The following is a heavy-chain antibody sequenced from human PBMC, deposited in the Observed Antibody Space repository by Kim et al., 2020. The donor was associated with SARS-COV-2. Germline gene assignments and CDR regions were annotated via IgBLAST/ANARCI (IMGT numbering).Heavy chain of an antibody. CDR3: ARGRMVRGVPLFDY. CDR2: IDWDDDK. CDR1: GFSLSTSGMC. Sequence: SGPTLVKPTQTLTLTCTFSGFSLSTSGMCVSWIRQPPGKALEWLARIDWDDDKYYSTSLKTRLTISKDTSKNQVVLTMTNMDPVDTATYYCARGRMVRGVPLFDYWGQGTLVTVSS. J-gene: IGHJ4*02. D-gene: IGHD3-10*01. V-gene: IGHV2-70*11.